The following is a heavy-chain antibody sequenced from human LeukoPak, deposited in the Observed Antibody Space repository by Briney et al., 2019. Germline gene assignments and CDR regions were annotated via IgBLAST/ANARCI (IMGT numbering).Heavy chain of an antibody. V-gene: IGHV5-10-1*01. CDR3: ARDGGGVSSWVSH. J-gene: IGHJ4*02. CDR2: IDPGDSFT. Sequence: GESLRISCKGSGYSFSSYWISWVRQMPGKVVEWMGRIDPGDSFTKYRPSLEGRVTISADKSLSTVYLQWSSLKASDTAIYYCARDGGGVSSWVSHWGQGTLVTVSS. CDR1: GYSFSSYW. D-gene: IGHD2-8*02.